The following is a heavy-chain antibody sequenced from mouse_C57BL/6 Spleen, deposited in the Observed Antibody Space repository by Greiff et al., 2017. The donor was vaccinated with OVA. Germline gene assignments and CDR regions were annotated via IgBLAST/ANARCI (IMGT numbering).Heavy chain of an antibody. Sequence: EVMLVESGPVLVKPGASVKMSCKASGYTFTDYYMNWVKQSHGKSLEWIGVINPYNGGTSYNQKFKGKATLTVDKSSSTAYMELNSLTSEDSAVYYCASRGRYYFDYWGQGTTLTVSS. J-gene: IGHJ2*01. CDR2: INPYNGGT. CDR3: ASRGRYYFDY. V-gene: IGHV1-19*01. CDR1: GYTFTDYY. D-gene: IGHD3-1*01.